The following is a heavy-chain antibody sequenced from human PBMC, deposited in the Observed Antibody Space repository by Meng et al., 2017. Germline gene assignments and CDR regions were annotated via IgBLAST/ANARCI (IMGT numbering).Heavy chain of an antibody. D-gene: IGHD3-22*01. Sequence: SETLSLTCAVYGGSFSGYYWSWIRQPPGKGLEWIGEINHSGSTNYNPSLKSRVTISVDTSKNQFSLKLSSVTAADTAVYYCAREKVYDSSGFGLEYFDYWGQGTLVTVSS. CDR3: AREKVYDSSGFGLEYFDY. CDR1: GGSFSGYY. CDR2: INHSGST. V-gene: IGHV4-34*01. J-gene: IGHJ4*02.